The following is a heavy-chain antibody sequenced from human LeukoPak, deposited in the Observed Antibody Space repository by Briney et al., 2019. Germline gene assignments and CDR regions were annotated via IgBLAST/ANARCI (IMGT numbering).Heavy chain of an antibody. V-gene: IGHV1-46*01. CDR1: GYTFTSYY. J-gene: IGHJ4*02. Sequence: ASVTVSCKASGYTFTSYYMRWVRQAPGQGLEWMGIINPSGGSTSYAQKFQGRVAMTRDTSTSTVYMELSSLRSEDTAVYYCAREYGYSYGYGSANYWGQGTLVTVSS. D-gene: IGHD5-18*01. CDR2: INPSGGST. CDR3: AREYGYSYGYGSANY.